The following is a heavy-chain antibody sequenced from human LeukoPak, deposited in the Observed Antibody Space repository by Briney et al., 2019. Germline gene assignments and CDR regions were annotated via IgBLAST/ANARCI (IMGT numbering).Heavy chain of an antibody. Sequence: SQTLSLTCTVSGGSISSGGYYWSWIRQPPGKGLEWIGYIYHSGSTYYNPSLKSRVTISVDRSKNQFSLKLSSVTAADTAVYYCAGTGVGAFDIWGQGTMVTVSS. CDR1: GGSISSGGYY. CDR2: IYHSGST. CDR3: AGTGVGAFDI. V-gene: IGHV4-30-2*01. J-gene: IGHJ3*02. D-gene: IGHD3-3*01.